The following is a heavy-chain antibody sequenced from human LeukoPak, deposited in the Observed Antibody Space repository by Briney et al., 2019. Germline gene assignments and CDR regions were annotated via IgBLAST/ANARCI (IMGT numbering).Heavy chain of an antibody. CDR1: GYTFTSYY. CDR2: INPSGGSP. CDR3: ARESPVHSSSWYRSYYYGMDV. D-gene: IGHD6-13*01. J-gene: IGHJ6*02. V-gene: IGHV1-46*04. Sequence: ASVKVSCKASGYTFTSYYMHWVRQAPGQGLEWMGIINPSGGSPSYAQKLQGRVTMTRDTSTSTVYMELSSLRSEDTAVYYCARESPVHSSSWYRSYYYGMDVWGQGTTVTVSS.